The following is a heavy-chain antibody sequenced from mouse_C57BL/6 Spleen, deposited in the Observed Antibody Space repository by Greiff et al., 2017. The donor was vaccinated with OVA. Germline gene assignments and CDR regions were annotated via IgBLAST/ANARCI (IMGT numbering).Heavy chain of an antibody. J-gene: IGHJ3*01. V-gene: IGHV14-1*01. CDR1: GFNIKDYY. Sequence: EVQLQQSGAELVRPGASVKLSCTASGFNIKDYYMHWVKQRPEQGLEWIGRIDPEDGDTEYDPKFKGKATMTADTSSNTAYLQLSSLTSEDAAVYYYTTRYGGGPDYWGQGTLVTVSA. D-gene: IGHD1-1*01. CDR3: TTRYGGGPDY. CDR2: IDPEDGDT.